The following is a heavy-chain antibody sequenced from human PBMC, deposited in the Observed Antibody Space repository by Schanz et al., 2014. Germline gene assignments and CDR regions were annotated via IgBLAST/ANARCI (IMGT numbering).Heavy chain of an antibody. Sequence: VQLVESGGGLVQPGGSVRLSCAASGFTFNNFNMNWVRQAPGKGLEWVSSISSSGSSIYYADSVKGRFTISRDNANNSLFLRMNSLRAEDTAVYYCAKDHPSSGWPAFDVWGQGTQVTVSS. CDR2: ISSSGSSI. V-gene: IGHV3-21*06. J-gene: IGHJ4*02. CDR1: GFTFNNFN. CDR3: AKDHPSSGWPAFDV. D-gene: IGHD6-19*01.